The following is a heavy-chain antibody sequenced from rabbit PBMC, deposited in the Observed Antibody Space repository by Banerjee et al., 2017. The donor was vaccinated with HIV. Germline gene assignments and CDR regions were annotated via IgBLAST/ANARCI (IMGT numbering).Heavy chain of an antibody. D-gene: IGHD4-1*01. V-gene: IGHV1S7*01. Sequence: QLVESGGGLVTLGGSLKLSCKASGFDLSSYAMNWVRQAPGKGLEWIGYIDPVFGRTYYATWVNGRFTISSHNAQNTLYLQLNSLTAADTATYFCARDVVVAGGGYGLWGQGTLVTVS. CDR3: ARDVVVAGGGYGL. CDR1: GFDLSSYA. CDR2: IDPVFGRT. J-gene: IGHJ3*01.